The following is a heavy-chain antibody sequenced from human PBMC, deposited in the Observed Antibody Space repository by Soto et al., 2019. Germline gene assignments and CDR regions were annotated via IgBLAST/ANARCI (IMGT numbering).Heavy chain of an antibody. D-gene: IGHD4-17*01. V-gene: IGHV4-39*01. J-gene: IGHJ4*02. Sequence: QLQLQESGPGLVKPSETLSLTCTVSGGSISSSSYYWGWIRQPPGKGLEWIGSLYYSGSTYYNTSLKSRVTISVVTYKNQFSLKLTSVAAADTAVYYCARHRTTVTTRHVYFDYWGQGTLVTVSS. CDR2: LYYSGST. CDR3: ARHRTTVTTRHVYFDY. CDR1: GGSISSSSYY.